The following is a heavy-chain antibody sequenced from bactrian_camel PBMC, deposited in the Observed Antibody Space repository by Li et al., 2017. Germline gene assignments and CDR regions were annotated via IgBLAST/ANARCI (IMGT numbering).Heavy chain of an antibody. CDR3: ATKWSLYCTGVRCYPADFGY. Sequence: EVQLVESGGGLVQPGWSLRLSCAASGFDFSSYLMSWVRQAPGKGLEWVSSIYSDGSTSYADPVKGRFTISQDNAKNTLYLQMNSLKSVDSALYYCATKWSLYCTGVRCYPADFGYWDQGTQVTVS. CDR2: IYSDGST. CDR1: GFDFSSYL. V-gene: IGHV3S10*01. D-gene: IGHD8*01. J-gene: IGHJ6*01.